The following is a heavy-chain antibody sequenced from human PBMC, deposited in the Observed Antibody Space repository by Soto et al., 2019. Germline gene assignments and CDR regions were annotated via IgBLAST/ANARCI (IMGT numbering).Heavy chain of an antibody. J-gene: IGHJ5*02. V-gene: IGHV1-2*02. CDR1: GYTFTDYH. CDR3: AREGGSETLQPSHNRFDT. D-gene: IGHD6-25*01. CDR2: INANNGGA. Sequence: QVQLVQSGAEVKKPGASVKVSCKASGYTFTDYHIHWVRQAPGQGLEFMGWINANNGGAGSAQRFQGRVTVTRDTSISTVYMELSNLRSDDTAVYYCAREGGSETLQPSHNRFDTWGQGTLVSVSS.